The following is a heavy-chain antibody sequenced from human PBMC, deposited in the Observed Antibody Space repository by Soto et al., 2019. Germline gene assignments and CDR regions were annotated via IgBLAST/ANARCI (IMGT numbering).Heavy chain of an antibody. D-gene: IGHD3-16*01. Sequence: QVQVVQSGAELQKPGASVKVSCKTSGYPFTGYYIHWVRQAPGQGLEWMGWINVANRGTNFAQKFQGRVTMTRDTSINTAYMELSSLRSDDTAVYYCVREVGGGRQYYFDSWGQGTLVTVSS. CDR2: INVANRGT. CDR1: GYPFTGYY. V-gene: IGHV1-2*02. J-gene: IGHJ4*02. CDR3: VREVGGGRQYYFDS.